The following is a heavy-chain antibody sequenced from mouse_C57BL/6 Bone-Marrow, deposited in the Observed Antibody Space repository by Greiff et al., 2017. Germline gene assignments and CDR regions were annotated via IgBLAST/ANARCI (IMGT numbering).Heavy chain of an antibody. CDR3: AREVFITTACDV. CDR1: GYTFTSYW. J-gene: IGHJ1*03. Sequence: VQLQQPGAELVKPGASVKLSCKASGYTFTSYWMHWVKPRPGPGLEWIGMIHPNSGSTNYNEKFKSKATLTVDKSSSTAYMQLSSLTSEDSAVYYCAREVFITTACDVGGTETTVTVSS. V-gene: IGHV1-64*01. CDR2: IHPNSGST. D-gene: IGHD1-1*01.